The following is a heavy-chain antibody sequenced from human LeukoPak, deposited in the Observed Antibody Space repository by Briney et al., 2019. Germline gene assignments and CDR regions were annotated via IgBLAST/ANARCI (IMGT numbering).Heavy chain of an antibody. Sequence: PGGSLRLSCAASGFTFSNYAMSWVRQAPGKGLEWVSALSGSGGSTYYADSVKGRFSISRDDSKNTLYLQLNSLRAEDTAVYYCARGPGFGGSGELSPWGQGTVVTVSS. D-gene: IGHD3-10*01. J-gene: IGHJ5*02. CDR1: GFTFSNYA. V-gene: IGHV3-23*01. CDR3: ARGPGFGGSGELSP. CDR2: LSGSGGST.